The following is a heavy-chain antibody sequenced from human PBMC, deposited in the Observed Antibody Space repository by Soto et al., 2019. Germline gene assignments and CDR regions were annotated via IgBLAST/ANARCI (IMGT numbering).Heavy chain of an antibody. CDR1: GFTFSSYW. D-gene: IGHD3-10*01. CDR2: INSDGSST. Sequence: PGGSLRLSCAASGFTFSSYWMHWVRQAPGKGLVWVSRINSDGSSTSYADSVKGRFTISRDNAKNTLYLQMNSLRAEDTAVYYCARTAGGVYYYYYMDVWGKGTTVTVSS. CDR3: ARTAGGVYYYYYMDV. J-gene: IGHJ6*03. V-gene: IGHV3-74*01.